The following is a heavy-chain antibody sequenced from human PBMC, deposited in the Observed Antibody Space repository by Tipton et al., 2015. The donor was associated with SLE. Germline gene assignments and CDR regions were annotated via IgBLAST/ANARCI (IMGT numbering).Heavy chain of an antibody. CDR1: GGSLSGYY. Sequence: TLSLTCAVYGGSLSGYYWSWIRQPPGKGLEWIGEINHSGSTNYNPSLKRRVTISVDTSKNQFSLNLSSVTAADTAVYYCARQSATPHTGYYGMDVWGQGTTVTVSS. J-gene: IGHJ6*02. CDR2: INHSGST. V-gene: IGHV4-34*01. CDR3: ARQSATPHTGYYGMDV. D-gene: IGHD5-24*01.